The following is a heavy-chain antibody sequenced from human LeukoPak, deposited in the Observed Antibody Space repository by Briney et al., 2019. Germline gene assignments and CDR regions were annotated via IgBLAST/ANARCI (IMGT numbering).Heavy chain of an antibody. CDR1: GYTFTSYD. CDR2: MNPNSGNS. Sequence: ASVRVSCKASGYTFTSYDINWVRQASGQGLEWVGWMNPNSGNSGYAQKFQGRITMTKDTSISTAHMELSSLRSEDTAVYYCARWGGINLDTDFDYWGQGTLVTVSS. J-gene: IGHJ4*02. D-gene: IGHD3-16*01. V-gene: IGHV1-8*01. CDR3: ARWGGINLDTDFDY.